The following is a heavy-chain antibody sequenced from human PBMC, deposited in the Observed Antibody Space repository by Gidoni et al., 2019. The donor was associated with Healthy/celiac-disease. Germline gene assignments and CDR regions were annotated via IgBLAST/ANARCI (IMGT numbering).Heavy chain of an antibody. CDR2: ISYDGSNK. J-gene: IGHJ6*02. CDR3: AKGLGSDTAMAGMDV. D-gene: IGHD5-18*01. V-gene: IGHV3-30*18. Sequence: QVQLVESGGGVVQPGRSLRLSCAASGFTFSSYGMHWVRQAPGKGLEWVAVISYDGSNKYYADSVKGRFTISRDNSKNTLYLQMNSLRAEDTAVYYCAKGLGSDTAMAGMDVWGQGTTVTVSS. CDR1: GFTFSSYG.